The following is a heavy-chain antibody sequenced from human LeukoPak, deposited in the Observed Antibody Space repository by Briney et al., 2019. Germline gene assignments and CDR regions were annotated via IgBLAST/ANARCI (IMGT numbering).Heavy chain of an antibody. D-gene: IGHD6-19*01. J-gene: IGHJ4*02. Sequence: GGSLSLSCAASGFTFSSYSMNWVRPAPGKGVGWVSSINSSSSYIYYADSVKGRFTISRDNAKNSLYLQMNSLRAEDTAVYYCARVGQWLVLEEYYFDYWGQGTLVTVSS. CDR1: GFTFSSYS. V-gene: IGHV3-21*01. CDR2: INSSSSYI. CDR3: ARVGQWLVLEEYYFDY.